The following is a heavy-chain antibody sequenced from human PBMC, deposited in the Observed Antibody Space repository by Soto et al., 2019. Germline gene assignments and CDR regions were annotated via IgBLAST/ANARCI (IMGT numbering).Heavy chain of an antibody. D-gene: IGHD6-19*01. Sequence: XETLSLTCSVSGSDINTYSWTWIRQPAGKGLEWIGRIYTSASINYNPSLKGRVTLSVDTSTNQVSLRLASVTAADTAIYYCARDREAGYNFYYGMDVWGQGTTVTVSS. CDR2: IYTSASI. CDR3: ARDREAGYNFYYGMDV. CDR1: GSDINTYS. J-gene: IGHJ6*02. V-gene: IGHV4-4*07.